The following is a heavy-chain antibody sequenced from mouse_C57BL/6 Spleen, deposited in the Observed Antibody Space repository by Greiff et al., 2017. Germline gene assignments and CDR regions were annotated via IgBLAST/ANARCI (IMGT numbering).Heavy chain of an antibody. J-gene: IGHJ2*01. Sequence: DVHLVESGGDLVKPGGSLKLSCAASGFTFSSYGMSWVRQTPDKRLEWVATISSGGSYTYYPDSVKGRFTISRDNAKNTLYLQMSSLKSEDTAMYYCARPHYYGSTYDYFDYWGQGTTLTVSS. V-gene: IGHV5-6*01. D-gene: IGHD1-1*01. CDR3: ARPHYYGSTYDYFDY. CDR1: GFTFSSYG. CDR2: ISSGGSYT.